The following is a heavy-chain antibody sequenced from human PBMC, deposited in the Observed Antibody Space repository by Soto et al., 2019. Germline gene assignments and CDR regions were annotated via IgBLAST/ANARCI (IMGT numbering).Heavy chain of an antibody. CDR1: GGSFSGYY. CDR3: ARNGEDNWFDP. J-gene: IGHJ5*02. V-gene: IGHV4-34*01. CDR2: INHSGST. Sequence: SETLSLTCAVYGGSFSGYYWSWIRQPPGKGLEWIGEINHSGSTNYNPSLKSRVPISVDTSKNQFSLKLSSVTAADTAVYYCARNGEDNWFDPWGQGTLVTVSS. D-gene: IGHD4-17*01.